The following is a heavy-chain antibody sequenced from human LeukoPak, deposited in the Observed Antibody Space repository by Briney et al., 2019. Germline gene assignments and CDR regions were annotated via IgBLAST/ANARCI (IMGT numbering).Heavy chain of an antibody. Sequence: SVKVSCRASGGTFSSYAISWVRQAPGRGLEWMGRIIPILGIANYAQKFQGRVTITADKSTSTAYMELSSLRSEDTAVYYCARDRSMVRGFNWFDPWGQGTLVTVSS. CDR1: GGTFSSYA. CDR3: ARDRSMVRGFNWFDP. V-gene: IGHV1-69*04. D-gene: IGHD3-10*01. CDR2: IIPILGIA. J-gene: IGHJ5*02.